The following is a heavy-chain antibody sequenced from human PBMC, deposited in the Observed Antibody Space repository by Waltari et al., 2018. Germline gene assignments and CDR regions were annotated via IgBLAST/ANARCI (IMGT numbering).Heavy chain of an antibody. Sequence: EVQLVESGGGLVQPGGSLRLSCAASGFTFSSYAMSWVGQAPGKGLEWVSAISGSGGSTYYADSVKGRFTISRDNSKNTLYLQMNSLRAEDTAVYYCAKERLAVAGTLGFFDYWGQGTLVTVSS. V-gene: IGHV3-23*04. CDR3: AKERLAVAGTLGFFDY. J-gene: IGHJ4*02. D-gene: IGHD6-19*01. CDR1: GFTFSSYA. CDR2: ISGSGGST.